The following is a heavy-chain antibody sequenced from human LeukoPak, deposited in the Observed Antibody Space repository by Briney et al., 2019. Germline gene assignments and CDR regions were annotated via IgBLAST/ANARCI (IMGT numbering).Heavy chain of an antibody. CDR2: IHYSGST. V-gene: IGHV4-59*01. CDR3: ARHGGSYSFDY. CDR1: GGSITNYY. D-gene: IGHD1-26*01. Sequence: KSSETLSLTCTVSGGSITNYYWTWIRQPPGKGLEWIGYIHYSGSTNYNPSLKSRVTISVDTSKNQFSLKLSSVTAADTAVYYCARHGGSYSFDYWGQGALVTVSS. J-gene: IGHJ4*02.